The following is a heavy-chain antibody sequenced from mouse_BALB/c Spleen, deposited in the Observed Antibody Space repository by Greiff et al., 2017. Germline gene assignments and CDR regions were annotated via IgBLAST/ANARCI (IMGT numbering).Heavy chain of an antibody. CDR1: GFSLTGYG. CDR3: ARDQDYYGSSYYAMDY. V-gene: IGHV2-6-7*01. CDR2: IWGDGST. D-gene: IGHD1-1*01. Sequence: VKLMESGPGLVAPSQSLSITCTVSGFSLTGYGVNWVRQPPGKGLEWLGMIWGDGSTDYNSALKSRLSISKDNSKSQVFLKMNSLQTDDTARYYCARDQDYYGSSYYAMDYWGQGTSVTVSS. J-gene: IGHJ4*01.